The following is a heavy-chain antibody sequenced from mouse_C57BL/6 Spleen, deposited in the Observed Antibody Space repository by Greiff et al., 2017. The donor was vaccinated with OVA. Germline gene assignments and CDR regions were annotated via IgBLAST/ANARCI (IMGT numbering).Heavy chain of an antibody. CDR3: ARWSYDGYYEGFAY. J-gene: IGHJ3*01. V-gene: IGHV1-9*01. D-gene: IGHD2-3*01. CDR1: GYTFTGYW. Sequence: QVQLKQSGAELMKPGTSVKLSCKATGYTFTGYWIEWVKQRPGHGLEWIGEILPGSGSTNYNEKFKGKATFTADTSSNTAYMQLSSLTTEDSAIYYCARWSYDGYYEGFAYWGQGTLVTVSA. CDR2: ILPGSGST.